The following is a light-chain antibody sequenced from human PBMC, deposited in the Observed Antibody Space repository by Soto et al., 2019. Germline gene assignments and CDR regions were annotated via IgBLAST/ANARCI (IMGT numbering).Light chain of an antibody. CDR1: SSDIGGYNY. Sequence: QSVLTQPPSASGSPGQSVTISCTGTSSDIGGYNYVSWYQQYPGKAPKLMIYEVSKRPSGVPDRFSGSKSGNTASLTVSGLQAEDEAEYYCSSYAGSSTPNWVFGGGTKLTVL. V-gene: IGLV2-8*01. J-gene: IGLJ3*02. CDR3: SSYAGSSTPNWV. CDR2: EVS.